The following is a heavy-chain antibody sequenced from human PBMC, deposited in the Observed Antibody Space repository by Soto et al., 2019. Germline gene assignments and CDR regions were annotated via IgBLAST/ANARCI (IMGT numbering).Heavy chain of an antibody. CDR2: ISGSAGST. V-gene: IGHV3-23*01. CDR1: GFSFSSYA. Sequence: GGSLRLSCSGSGFSFSSYAMIWVRQAPGKGLEWVAGISGSAGSTYYAASVKGRFTISKDNSRKTLHLQMSSLGADDTALYYCTRGMGNYYDRLNYFDYWGQGALVTVSS. D-gene: IGHD3-22*01. CDR3: TRGMGNYYDRLNYFDY. J-gene: IGHJ4*02.